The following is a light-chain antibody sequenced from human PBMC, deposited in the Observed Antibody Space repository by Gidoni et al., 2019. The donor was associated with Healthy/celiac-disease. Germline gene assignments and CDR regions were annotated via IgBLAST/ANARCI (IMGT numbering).Light chain of an antibody. Sequence: DMQMTQSPSTLSAYVGDRVTITCRASQSISSCFAWYQQKPGKDPKLLIYKASSLESGVPSSFSGRGSGTEFTLTISSLQPDDFATYYCQQYNSYPLTFGGGTKVEIK. V-gene: IGKV1-5*03. CDR1: QSISSC. CDR3: QQYNSYPLT. CDR2: KAS. J-gene: IGKJ4*01.